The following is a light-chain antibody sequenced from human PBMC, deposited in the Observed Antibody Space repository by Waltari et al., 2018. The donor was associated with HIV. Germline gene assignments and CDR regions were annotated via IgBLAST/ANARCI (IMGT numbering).Light chain of an antibody. V-gene: IGKV3-15*01. CDR3: QHYDNWPPR. J-gene: IGKJ3*01. CDR1: QSVGDT. Sequence: EIVMTQSPASLSMSLGERATLSCRASQSVGDTLAWYYQKPGQAPRLLIYATSTRATGIPARFSGSGSGTECTLTIGSLQPEDFALYYCQHYDNWPPRFGQGTKVDIK. CDR2: ATS.